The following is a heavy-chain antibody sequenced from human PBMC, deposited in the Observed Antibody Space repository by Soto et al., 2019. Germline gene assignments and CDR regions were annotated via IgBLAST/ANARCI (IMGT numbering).Heavy chain of an antibody. CDR1: GGSISSYY. D-gene: IGHD3-16*02. Sequence: KTSETLSLTCTVSGGSISSYYWSWIRQPAGKGLEWIGRIYTSGSTNYNPSLKSRVTMSVDTSKNQFSLKLSSVTAADTAVYYCAREVITFGGVIVYYFDYWGQGTLVTVSS. CDR2: IYTSGST. CDR3: AREVITFGGVIVYYFDY. J-gene: IGHJ4*02. V-gene: IGHV4-4*07.